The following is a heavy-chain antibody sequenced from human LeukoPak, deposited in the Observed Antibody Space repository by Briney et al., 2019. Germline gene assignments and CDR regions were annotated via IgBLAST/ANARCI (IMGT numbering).Heavy chain of an antibody. V-gene: IGHV4-59*08. D-gene: IGHD6-19*01. CDR1: GASISSYY. CDR2: VSYSGST. J-gene: IGHJ5*02. CDR3: ARLSYSSGWFGGFDP. Sequence: SETLSLTCTVSGASISSYYWSWIRQPPGKGLESIGYVSYSGSTNYNPSLKSRVTISVDTSKSQFSLKLNSVTAADTAVYYCARLSYSSGWFGGFDPWGQGTLVIVSS.